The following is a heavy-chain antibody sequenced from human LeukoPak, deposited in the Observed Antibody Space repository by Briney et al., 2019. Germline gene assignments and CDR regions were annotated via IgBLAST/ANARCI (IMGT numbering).Heavy chain of an antibody. CDR1: GGSISSYY. V-gene: IGHV4-59*01. Sequence: PSETLSLTCTVSGGSISSYYWSWIRQPPGKGLEWIGYIYYSGSTNYNPSLKSRVTISVDTSKNQFSLKLSSVTAADTAVYYCARDLGHFDYWGQGTLVTVSS. J-gene: IGHJ4*02. CDR2: IYYSGST. CDR3: ARDLGHFDY.